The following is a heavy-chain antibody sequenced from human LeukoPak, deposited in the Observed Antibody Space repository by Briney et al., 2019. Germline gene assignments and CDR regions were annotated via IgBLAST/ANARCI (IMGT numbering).Heavy chain of an antibody. D-gene: IGHD6-6*01. Sequence: LSLTCAVYGGSFSGYYWSWVRQAPGKGLEWVGFIRSKAYGGTTEYAASVKGRFTISRDDSKSIAYLQMNSLKTEDTAVYYCTSAGKYSSSSLVDYWGQGTLVTVSS. V-gene: IGHV3-49*04. CDR1: GGSFSGYY. J-gene: IGHJ4*02. CDR2: IRSKAYGGTT. CDR3: TSAGKYSSSSLVDY.